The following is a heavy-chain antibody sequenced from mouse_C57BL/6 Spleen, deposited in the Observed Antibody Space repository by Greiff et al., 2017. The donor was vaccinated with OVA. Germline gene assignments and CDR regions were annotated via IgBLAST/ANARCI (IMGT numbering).Heavy chain of an antibody. CDR3: AKSFTTVVGRGAMDY. V-gene: IGHV1-72*01. D-gene: IGHD1-1*01. J-gene: IGHJ4*01. CDR2: IDPNSGGT. Sequence: QVQLQQSGAELVKPGASVKLSCKASGYTFTSYWMHWVKQRPGRGLEWIGRIDPNSGGTKYNEKFKSKATLTVDKPSSTAYMQLSSLTSEDSAVYYCAKSFTTVVGRGAMDYWGQGTSVTVSS. CDR1: GYTFTSYW.